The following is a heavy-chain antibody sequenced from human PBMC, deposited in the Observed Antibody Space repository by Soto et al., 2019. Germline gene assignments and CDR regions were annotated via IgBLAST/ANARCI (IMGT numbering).Heavy chain of an antibody. Sequence: QVQLVESGGGVVQPGRSLRLSCAASGFTFSSYAMHWVRQAPGKGLEWVAVISYDGSNKYYADSVKGRFTISRNKSKNTLDLQMNCLRAEDTAVYYCARRDSGWYSSYFDSWGQGTPVIVSS. CDR1: GFTFSSYA. CDR2: ISYDGSNK. CDR3: ARRDSGWYSSYFDS. D-gene: IGHD6-19*01. V-gene: IGHV3-30-3*01. J-gene: IGHJ4*02.